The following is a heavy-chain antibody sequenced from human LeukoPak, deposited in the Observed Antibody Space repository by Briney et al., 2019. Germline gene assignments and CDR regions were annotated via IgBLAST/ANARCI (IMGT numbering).Heavy chain of an antibody. D-gene: IGHD2-2*01. J-gene: IGHJ5*02. CDR3: ARHEDLIPAATPNGVWFDP. CDR1: GGSFSGYY. V-gene: IGHV4-34*01. CDR2: INHSGST. Sequence: SETLSLTCAVYGGSFSGYYWSWIRQPPGKGLEWIGEINHSGSTNYNPSLKSRVTISVDTSKNQFSLKLSSVTAADTAVYYCARHEDLIPAATPNGVWFDPWGQGTLVTVSS.